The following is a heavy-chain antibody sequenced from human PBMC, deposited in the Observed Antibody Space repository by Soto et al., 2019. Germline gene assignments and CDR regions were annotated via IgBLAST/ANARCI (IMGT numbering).Heavy chain of an antibody. CDR3: ARDSEDSSCWYHNWVDP. V-gene: IGHV1-18*01. J-gene: IGHJ5*02. Sequence: QVQLVQSGAEVKKPGASVKVSCKASGYTFTSYGISWVRQAPGQGREWMGWISAYNGNTNYAQKLQCRVTMTTDTSTRRAYMERRSLRSGDTAVYACARDSEDSSCWYHNWVDPWGQGTLVTASS. D-gene: IGHD6-13*01. CDR2: ISAYNGNT. CDR1: GYTFTSYG.